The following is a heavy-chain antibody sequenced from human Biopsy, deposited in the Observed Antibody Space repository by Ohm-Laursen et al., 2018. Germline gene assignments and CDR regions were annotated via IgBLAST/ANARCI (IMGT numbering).Heavy chain of an antibody. D-gene: IGHD3-9*01. CDR2: NIPILGTG. V-gene: IGHV1-69*06. CDR1: GGTFSNYG. Sequence: SVRVSCKAPGGTFSNYGVNWVRQAPGQGLEWLGGNIPILGTGNYAQRFQDRVTVAADTSTSTATMELRSLRSDDTAVYYCATKLTGYFHHWGQGTLVIVSS. CDR3: ATKLTGYFHH. J-gene: IGHJ1*01.